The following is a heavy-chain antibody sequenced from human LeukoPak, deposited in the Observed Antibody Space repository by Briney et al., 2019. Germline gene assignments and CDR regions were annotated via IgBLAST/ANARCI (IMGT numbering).Heavy chain of an antibody. CDR3: ARGFSDHVLLWFGESAYYYYMDV. Sequence: PSETLSLTCTVSGGSISSYYWSWIRQPAGKGLEWIGRIYTSGSTNYNPSLKSRVTMPVDTSKNQFSLKLSSVTAADTAVYYCARGFSDHVLLWFGESAYYYYMDVWGKGTTVTVSS. V-gene: IGHV4-4*07. CDR2: IYTSGST. CDR1: GGSISSYY. J-gene: IGHJ6*03. D-gene: IGHD3-10*01.